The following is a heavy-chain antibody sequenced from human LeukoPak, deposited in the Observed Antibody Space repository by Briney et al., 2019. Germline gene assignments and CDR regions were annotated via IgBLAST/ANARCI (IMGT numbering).Heavy chain of an antibody. J-gene: IGHJ5*02. CDR2: INHSGSA. CDR3: ARGSRTYYDFWSGYYQNWFDP. CDR1: GGSFSGYY. V-gene: IGHV4-34*01. Sequence: SETLSLTCAVYGGSFSGYYWSWIRQPPGKGLEWIGEINHSGSANYNPSLKSRVTISVDTSKNQFSPKLSSVTAADTAVYYCARGSRTYYDFWSGYYQNWFDPWGQGTLVTVSS. D-gene: IGHD3-3*01.